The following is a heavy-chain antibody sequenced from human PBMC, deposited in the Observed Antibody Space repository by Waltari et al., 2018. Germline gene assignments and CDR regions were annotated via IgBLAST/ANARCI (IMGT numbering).Heavy chain of an antibody. J-gene: IGHJ4*02. V-gene: IGHV4-38-2*01. Sequence: QVQLQESGPGLVKPSETLSLTCAVAGYSLSSGSYRGGMRQPPGKGLEWIGSIYHSGSTYYTPSLKSRVTISVDTSKNQFSLKLSSVTAADTAVYYCARLTRRYYFDYWGQGTLVTVSS. CDR3: ARLTRRYYFDY. D-gene: IGHD6-6*01. CDR2: IYHSGST. CDR1: GYSLSSGSY.